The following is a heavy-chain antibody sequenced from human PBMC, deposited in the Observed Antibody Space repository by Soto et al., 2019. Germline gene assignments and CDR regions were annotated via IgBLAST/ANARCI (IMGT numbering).Heavy chain of an antibody. J-gene: IGHJ4*02. CDR1: GFPFSRYG. CDR2: SSATGAGT. V-gene: IGHV3-23*01. Sequence: GGSLRLHCAASGFPFSRYGMTWVRQAPGEGLEWASFSSATGAGTYYADSVKGRFTISRDNSKNTLYLQMTSLRANDTAVYYCATDRRAGANSGFSADCWGQGSLVT. CDR3: ATDRRAGANSGFSADC. D-gene: IGHD1-7*01.